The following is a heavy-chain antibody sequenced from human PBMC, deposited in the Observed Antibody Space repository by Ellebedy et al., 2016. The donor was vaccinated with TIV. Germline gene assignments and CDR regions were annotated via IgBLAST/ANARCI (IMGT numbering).Heavy chain of an antibody. CDR3: ARRKREGDYDYFGFDH. CDR2: ISDSGDTT. J-gene: IGHJ4*02. CDR1: GFRFSSYA. D-gene: IGHD5-12*01. V-gene: IGHV3-23*01. Sequence: PGGSLRLSCAASGFRFSSYAMNWVRQAPGKGLEWVSGISDSGDTTYYPDSVKGRFTISRDNAKNTLYLQMNSLRVEDTAVYFCARRKREGDYDYFGFDHWGQGTLVTVSS.